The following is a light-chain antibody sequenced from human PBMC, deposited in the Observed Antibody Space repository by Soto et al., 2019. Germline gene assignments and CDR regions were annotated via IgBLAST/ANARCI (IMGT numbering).Light chain of an antibody. CDR1: SSDVGAYNY. Sequence: QSALTQPASVSGSPGQSIAISCIGTSSDVGAYNYVSWYQQHPGKAPKLVIYDVNNRPSGVANRFSGSKSGNTASLTISGLQAEYEAYYYCGSFTSNGSVVFGGGTKLTVL. CDR3: GSFTSNGSVV. CDR2: DVN. J-gene: IGLJ2*01. V-gene: IGLV2-14*03.